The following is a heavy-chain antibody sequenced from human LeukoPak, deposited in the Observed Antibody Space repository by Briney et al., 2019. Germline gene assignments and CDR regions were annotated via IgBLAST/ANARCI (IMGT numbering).Heavy chain of an antibody. CDR2: IYSGGST. D-gene: IGHD1-26*01. CDR3: AKYGPQDSGSSHFDY. J-gene: IGHJ4*02. V-gene: IGHV3-53*01. CDR1: GFTVSSTY. Sequence: PGGSLRLSCAVSGFTVSSTYLTWVRQALGKGLEWVSIIYSGGSTYSADSVKGRFTISRDTSKNTLFLQMNSLRAEDTAIYYCAKYGPQDSGSSHFDYWGQGALVTVSS.